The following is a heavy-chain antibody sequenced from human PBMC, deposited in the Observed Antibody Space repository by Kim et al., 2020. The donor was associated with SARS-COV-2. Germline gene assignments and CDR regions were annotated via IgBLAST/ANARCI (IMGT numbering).Heavy chain of an antibody. J-gene: IGHJ4*02. V-gene: IGHV4-59*01. D-gene: IGHD6-6*01. CDR3: ARASHFDY. Sequence: GSTNCNPSPKRRVNISVETSKMQFSLQLTSVTAADTAVYCCARASHFDYWGQGTLVTVSS. CDR2: GST.